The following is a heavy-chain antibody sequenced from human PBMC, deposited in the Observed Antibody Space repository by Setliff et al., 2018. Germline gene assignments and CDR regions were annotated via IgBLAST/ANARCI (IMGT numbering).Heavy chain of an antibody. D-gene: IGHD1-26*01. CDR3: ASGGIVGATAPKKNYYYGMDV. J-gene: IGHJ6*02. Sequence: GASVKVSCKASGSTFTSYGISWVRQAPGQGLEWMGWISAYNGNTNYAQKPQGRVTMTTDTSTSTAYMELRSLRSDDTAVYYCASGGIVGATAPKKNYYYGMDVWGQGTTVTVSS. CDR2: ISAYNGNT. V-gene: IGHV1-18*01. CDR1: GSTFTSYG.